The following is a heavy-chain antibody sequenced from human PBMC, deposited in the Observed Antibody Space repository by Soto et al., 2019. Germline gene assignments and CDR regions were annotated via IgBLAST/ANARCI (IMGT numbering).Heavy chain of an antibody. Sequence: QVQLVESGGGVVQPGRSLRLSCAASGFTFSSYDMHWVRQAPGKGLEWVAIIWYDGSNKYYADSVKGRFTISRDNSKNTLSLQVNSLRADDTAVYYCARSFRQWLVDYWGQGTLVTVSS. CDR1: GFTFSSYD. J-gene: IGHJ4*02. D-gene: IGHD6-19*01. V-gene: IGHV3-33*01. CDR2: IWYDGSNK. CDR3: ARSFRQWLVDY.